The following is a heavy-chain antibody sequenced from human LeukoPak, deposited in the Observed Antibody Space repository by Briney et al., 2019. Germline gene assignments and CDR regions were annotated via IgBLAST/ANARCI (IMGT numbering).Heavy chain of an antibody. J-gene: IGHJ3*02. CDR2: IYHSGST. D-gene: IGHD3-16*01. CDR1: GYSISSGYY. Sequence: PSETLSLTCTVSGYSISSGYYWGWIRQPPGKGLEWIGSIYHSGSTYYNPSLKSRVTISVDTSKNQFSLKLSSVTAADTAVYYCARGFNVGRAFDIWGQGTMVTVSS. V-gene: IGHV4-38-2*02. CDR3: ARGFNVGRAFDI.